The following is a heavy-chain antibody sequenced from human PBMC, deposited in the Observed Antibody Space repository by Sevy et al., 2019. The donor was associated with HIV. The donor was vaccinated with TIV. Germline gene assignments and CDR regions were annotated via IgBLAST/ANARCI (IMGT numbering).Heavy chain of an antibody. D-gene: IGHD3-16*01. CDR1: GFNFSTYA. CDR2: ISSDVIRK. V-gene: IGHV3-30*09. Sequence: GGSLRLSCSVSGFNFSTYAMHWVRQAPGKGLEWVAVISSDVIRKYYGASVGGRFAISRDNSNNTVSLQMNSLRIEDTAVYYCARDERGDAALPDYWGQGTLVTVSS. CDR3: ARDERGDAALPDY. J-gene: IGHJ4*02.